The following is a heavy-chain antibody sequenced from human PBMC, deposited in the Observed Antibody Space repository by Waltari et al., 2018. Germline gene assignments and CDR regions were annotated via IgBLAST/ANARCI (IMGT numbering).Heavy chain of an antibody. J-gene: IGHJ4*02. CDR2: ITGSGGYT. D-gene: IGHD3-22*01. CDR3: AKRGPYFDSSGSDY. Sequence: EVQLLESGGDFVQPGGSLRLSCAASGFIFSIYAMSWVRQGPGKGPQWVSAITGSGGYTYYTESVKGRFIISRDNAKNILYLQLNGLRAEDTAVYYCAKRGPYFDSSGSDYWGQGALVTVSS. V-gene: IGHV3-23*01. CDR1: GFIFSIYA.